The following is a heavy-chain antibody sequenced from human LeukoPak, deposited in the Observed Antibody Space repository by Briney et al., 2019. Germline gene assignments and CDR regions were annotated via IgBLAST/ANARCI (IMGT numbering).Heavy chain of an antibody. Sequence: SVKVSCKASGGTFSSYAISWVRQAPGQGLEWMGGIIPIFGTANYAQKFQGRVTITTDESTSTAYMELSSLRSEDTAVYYCARVGQQPILGGAFDIWGQGTMVTVSS. J-gene: IGHJ3*02. CDR3: ARVGQQPILGGAFDI. V-gene: IGHV1-69*05. CDR1: GGTFSSYA. D-gene: IGHD6-13*01. CDR2: IIPIFGTA.